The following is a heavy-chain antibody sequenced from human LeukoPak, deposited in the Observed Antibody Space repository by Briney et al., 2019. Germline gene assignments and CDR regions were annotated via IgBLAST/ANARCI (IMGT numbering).Heavy chain of an antibody. CDR1: GVTVSSNY. V-gene: IGHV3-53*01. D-gene: IGHD1-26*01. CDR2: IYSGGST. Sequence: GGSLRHYCAASGVTVSSNYMSWVRQAPGKGLEWVSVIYSGGSTYYVDSVKGRFTISRDNSKNTLYLQMNSLRAEDTAVYFCARVGIVGATNGYYYYGMDVWGQGTTVTVSS. CDR3: ARVGIVGATNGYYYYGMDV. J-gene: IGHJ6*02.